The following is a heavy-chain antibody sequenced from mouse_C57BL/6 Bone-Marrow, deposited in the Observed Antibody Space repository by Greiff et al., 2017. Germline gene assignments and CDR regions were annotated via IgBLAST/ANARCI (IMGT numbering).Heavy chain of an antibody. CDR1: GYTFTSYG. CDR2: IYPRSGNT. Sequence: QVQLQQSGAELARPGASVKLSCKASGYTFTSYGISWVKQRTGQGLEWIGEIYPRSGNTYYNEKFKGKATLTADKSYSTAYMELRSLTSEDSAVYFCARARITAVVFGYWGQGTTLTDSS. J-gene: IGHJ2*01. V-gene: IGHV1-81*01. CDR3: ARARITAVVFGY. D-gene: IGHD1-1*01.